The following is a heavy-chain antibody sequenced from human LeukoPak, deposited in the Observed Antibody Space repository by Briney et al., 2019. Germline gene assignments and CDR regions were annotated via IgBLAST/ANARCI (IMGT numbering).Heavy chain of an antibody. Sequence: PGGSLRLSCITSGFTFKNYGMYWVRQAPGKGLEWVAVIWYDGTNEWYGDSVKGRFTISRDNSKNTLYLQMNSLRPEDTAVYYCARERESGGNYYYYGLDVWGQGTTATVSS. V-gene: IGHV3-33*01. CDR1: GFTFKNYG. CDR2: IWYDGTNE. J-gene: IGHJ6*02. CDR3: ARERESGGNYYYYGLDV. D-gene: IGHD3-10*01.